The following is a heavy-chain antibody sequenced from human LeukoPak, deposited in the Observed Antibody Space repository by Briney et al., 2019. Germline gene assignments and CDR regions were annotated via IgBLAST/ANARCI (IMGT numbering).Heavy chain of an antibody. D-gene: IGHD2-15*01. CDR2: INPSGGST. CDR1: GYTFTTYN. CDR3: ARDPRFCSGGSCEARFDY. Sequence: ASVKVSCKASGYTFTTYNIHWVRQAPGQGLEWMGIINPSGGSTSYAQKFQGRVTLTRDMSTRTVYMELSSLRSEDTAVYYCARDPRFCSGGSCEARFDYWGQGTLVTVSS. J-gene: IGHJ4*02. V-gene: IGHV1-46*01.